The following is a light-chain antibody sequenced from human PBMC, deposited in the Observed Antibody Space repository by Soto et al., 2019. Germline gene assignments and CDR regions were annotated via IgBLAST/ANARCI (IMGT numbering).Light chain of an antibody. CDR2: GAS. V-gene: IGKV3-20*01. CDR3: QQYGNSYT. CDR1: QSISSNN. J-gene: IGKJ2*01. Sequence: EIVLTQSPGTLSLSLGKRATLSCRASQSISSNNLAWYQQKRGQAPRLLMYGASSRATGIPDRFSGSGSGTHFTLTISRLEPEDFAVYYCQQYGNSYTFGQGTKLEIK.